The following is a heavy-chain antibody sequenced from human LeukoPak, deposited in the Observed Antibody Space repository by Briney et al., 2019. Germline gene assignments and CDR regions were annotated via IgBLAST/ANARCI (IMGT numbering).Heavy chain of an antibody. CDR2: ISWNSGSI. CDR3: AKGIQWLVGTYFDY. D-gene: IGHD6-19*01. CDR1: GFIFDDYA. Sequence: GRSLRLSCAASGFIFDDYAMHWVRQAPGKGLEWVSCISWNSGSIGYADSVKGRFTISRDNAKNSLYLQMNSLRAEDMALYYCAKGIQWLVGTYFDYWGQGTLVTVSS. V-gene: IGHV3-9*03. J-gene: IGHJ4*02.